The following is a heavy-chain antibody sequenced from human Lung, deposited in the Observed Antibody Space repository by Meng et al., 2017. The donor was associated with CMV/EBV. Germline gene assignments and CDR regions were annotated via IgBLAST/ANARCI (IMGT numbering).Heavy chain of an antibody. D-gene: IGHD2-2*02. CDR3: ARDNEDPEGYQLLYKRESWFDP. CDR1: GYTFTSYY. Sequence: ASXXVSXKASGYTFTSYYMHWVRQAPGQGLEWMGIINPSGGSTSYAQKFQGRVTMTRDTSTSTVYMELSSLRSEDTAVYYCARDNEDPEGYQLLYKRESWFDPWXTGNLV. J-gene: IGHJ5*02. V-gene: IGHV1-46*01. CDR2: INPSGGST.